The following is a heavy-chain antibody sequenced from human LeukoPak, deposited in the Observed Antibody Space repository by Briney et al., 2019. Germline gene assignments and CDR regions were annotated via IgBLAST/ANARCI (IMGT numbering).Heavy chain of an antibody. CDR3: ARDREYYDSSGYYGTTFDY. CDR2: IIPIFGTA. CDR1: GYTFTKYA. Sequence: SVKVSCKTSGYTFTKYAINWVRQAPGQGLEWMGGIIPIFGTANYAQKFQGTVTITADESTSTAYMELSSLRSEDTAVYYCARDREYYDSSGYYGTTFDYWGQGTLVTVSS. V-gene: IGHV1-69*13. D-gene: IGHD3-22*01. J-gene: IGHJ4*02.